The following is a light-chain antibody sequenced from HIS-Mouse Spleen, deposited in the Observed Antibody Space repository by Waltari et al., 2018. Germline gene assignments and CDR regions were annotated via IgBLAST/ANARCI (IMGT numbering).Light chain of an antibody. CDR3: QQRSNWPPVFT. Sequence: EIVLTQSPATLSFSLGERATLSCRDSQSVSSYLAWYQQKPGQAPRLLIYDASNRATGIPARFSGRVSGTDFTLTISSLEPEDFAVYYCQQRSNWPPVFTLGPGTKVDIK. CDR2: DAS. J-gene: IGKJ3*01. CDR1: QSVSSY. V-gene: IGKV3-11*01.